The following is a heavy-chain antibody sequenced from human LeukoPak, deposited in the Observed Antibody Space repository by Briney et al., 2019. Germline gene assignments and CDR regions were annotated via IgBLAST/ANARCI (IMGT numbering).Heavy chain of an antibody. V-gene: IGHV1-69*13. CDR3: ASQGGWLRYIFGY. CDR1: GGTFSSYA. CDR2: IIPIFGTA. Sequence: ASVKVSCKASGGTFSSYAISWVRQAPGQGLEWMGGIIPIFGTANYAQKFQGRVTITADESTSTAYMELSSLRSEDTAVYYCASQGGWLRYIFGYWGQGTLVTVSS. J-gene: IGHJ4*02. D-gene: IGHD5-12*01.